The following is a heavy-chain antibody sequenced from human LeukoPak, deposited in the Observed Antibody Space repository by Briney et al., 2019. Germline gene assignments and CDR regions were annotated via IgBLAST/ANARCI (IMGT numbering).Heavy chain of an antibody. J-gene: IGHJ4*02. V-gene: IGHV3-9*01. CDR3: ARDSH. CDR1: GLTFSTYA. CDR2: IDWNSGSV. Sequence: LRLSCAASGLTFSTYAMHWVRQAPVKGLEWVSGIDWNSGSVGYADSVKGRFTISRDNVKNSLSLQMNSLRAEDTAVYYCARDSHWGQGTLVTVSS.